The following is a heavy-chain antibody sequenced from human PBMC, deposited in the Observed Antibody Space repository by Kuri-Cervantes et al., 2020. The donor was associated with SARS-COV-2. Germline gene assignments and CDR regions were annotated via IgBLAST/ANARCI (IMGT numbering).Heavy chain of an antibody. CDR3: ARGDDFWTGADYFDY. J-gene: IGHJ4*02. CDR2: MNPNSGNT. V-gene: IGHV1-8*03. D-gene: IGHD3-3*01. Sequence: ASVKVSCKASGYTFTSYYINWVRQATGQGLEWRGWMNPNSGNTGYAQKFQGRVTITRNTSISTAYMELGSLRSEDTAVYYCARGDDFWTGADYFDYWGQGTLVTVSS. CDR1: GYTFTSYY.